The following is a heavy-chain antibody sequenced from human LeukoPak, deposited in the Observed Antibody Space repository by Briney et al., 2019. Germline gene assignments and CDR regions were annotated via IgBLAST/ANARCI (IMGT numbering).Heavy chain of an antibody. J-gene: IGHJ6*03. D-gene: IGHD4-11*01. CDR2: IYYIGSGST. V-gene: IGHV4-59*01. CDR3: TRSTVYSSYMDV. Sequence: SETLSLTCTVSGDSISSYYWSWIRQPPGKGLEWIGYIYYIGSGSTNYNPSLKSRVTMSVDTSKNQFSLKLTSVTASDTAVYYCTRSTVYSSYMDVWGKGTTVTVSS. CDR1: GDSISSYY.